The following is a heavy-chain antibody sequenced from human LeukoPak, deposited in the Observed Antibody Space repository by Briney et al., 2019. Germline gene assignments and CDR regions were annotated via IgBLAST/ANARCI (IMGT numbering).Heavy chain of an antibody. CDR3: ARATRDPYCSSTSCPPHDAFDI. V-gene: IGHV3-7*01. D-gene: IGHD2-2*01. CDR1: VFTFSSYW. CDR2: IKQDGSEK. J-gene: IGHJ3*02. Sequence: GGSLRLSCAASVFTFSSYWMSWVRQAPGKGLEWVANIKQDGSEKYYVDSVKGRFTISRDNAKNSLYLQMNSLRAEDTAVYYCARATRDPYCSSTSCPPHDAFDIWGQGTMVTVSS.